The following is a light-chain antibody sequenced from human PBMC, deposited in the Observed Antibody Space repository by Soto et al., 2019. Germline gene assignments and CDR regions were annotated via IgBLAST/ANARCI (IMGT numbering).Light chain of an antibody. CDR2: GAY. J-gene: IGKJ4*01. V-gene: IGKV3-20*01. CDR3: QHYGSSPLT. CDR1: QSVSSSY. Sequence: EIVLTQSPGTLSLSTGERATLSCRASQSVSSSYLAWYQQKPCQAPRLLIYGAYSSATGIPDRFSGSGSGTDFTLTISRLETEDFAVYYCQHYGSSPLTFGGGTQVPIK.